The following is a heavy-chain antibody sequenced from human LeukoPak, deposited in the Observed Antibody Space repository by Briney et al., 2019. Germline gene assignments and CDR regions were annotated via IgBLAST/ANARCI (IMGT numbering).Heavy chain of an antibody. CDR1: GFTFSSYA. CDR3: AGGSGSYYDH. J-gene: IGHJ4*02. D-gene: IGHD1-26*01. Sequence: GGSLRLSCAASGFTFSSYAMHWVRQAPGKGLEYVSASSSNGGGTYYANSVKGRFTISRYNSKNTLYLQMGSLRAEDMAVYYCAGGSGSYYDHWGQGTLVTVSS. V-gene: IGHV3-64*01. CDR2: SSSNGGGT.